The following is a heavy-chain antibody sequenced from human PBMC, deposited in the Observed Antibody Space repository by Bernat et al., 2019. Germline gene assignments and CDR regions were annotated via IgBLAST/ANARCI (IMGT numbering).Heavy chain of an antibody. V-gene: IGHV2-5*02. D-gene: IGHD3-16*01. Sequence: QITLKESGPTLVKPTQTLTLTCTFSGFSLSTSGVGVAWIRQPPGKALEWLALVYWDDDKRCSPSLKNRLTITKDTSKNQVVLTLTNMDPVDTATYYCAHTFIMIQGGPSFTFWGQGTLVTVSS. CDR2: VYWDDDK. CDR3: AHTFIMIQGGPSFTF. CDR1: GFSLSTSGVG. J-gene: IGHJ1*01.